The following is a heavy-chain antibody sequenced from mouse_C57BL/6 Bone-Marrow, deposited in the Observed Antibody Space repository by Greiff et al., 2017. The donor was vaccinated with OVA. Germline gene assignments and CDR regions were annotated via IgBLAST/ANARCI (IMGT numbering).Heavy chain of an antibody. D-gene: IGHD1-1*01. V-gene: IGHV2-9-1*01. J-gene: IGHJ3*01. CDR1: GFSLTSYA. Sequence: VKLVESGPGLVAPSQSLSITCTVSGFSLTSYAISWVRQPPGKGLEWLGVLWTGGGTNYNSALKSRLSISKDNSKSQVFLKMNSLQTDDTARYYCARSRFFAYWGQGTLVTVSA. CDR3: ARSRFFAY. CDR2: LWTGGGT.